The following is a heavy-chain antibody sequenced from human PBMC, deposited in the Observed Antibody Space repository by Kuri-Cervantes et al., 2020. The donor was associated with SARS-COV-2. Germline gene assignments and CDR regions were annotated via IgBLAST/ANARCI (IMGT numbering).Heavy chain of an antibody. CDR2: ISDSGGTV. CDR3: ARAGGGWYYVY. CDR1: GFTFSSYE. D-gene: IGHD6-19*01. J-gene: IGHJ4*02. Sequence: GGSLRLSCAASGFTFSSYEMNWVRQAPGEGLEWISYISDSGGTVYYADSVKGRFTISRDNAWNSLYLEMNNLRAEDTAVYYCARAGGGWYYVYWGQGTLVTVSS. V-gene: IGHV3-48*03.